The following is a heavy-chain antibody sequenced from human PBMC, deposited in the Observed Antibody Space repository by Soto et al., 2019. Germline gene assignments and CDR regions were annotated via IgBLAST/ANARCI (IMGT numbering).Heavy chain of an antibody. CDR3: ARGIFLATASAYFDY. CDR2: IYYSGTT. J-gene: IGHJ4*02. D-gene: IGHD5-18*01. CDR1: GRSVNSAGYY. Sequence: QVQLQESGPGLVKPSQTLSLTCSVSGRSVNSAGYYWTWIRQHPGQGLEWIGYIYYSGTTYYSPSLKSRVTISIDTSDNPFSLKMNSVTAADTAVYYCARGIFLATASAYFDYWGQGALVTVSS. V-gene: IGHV4-31*03.